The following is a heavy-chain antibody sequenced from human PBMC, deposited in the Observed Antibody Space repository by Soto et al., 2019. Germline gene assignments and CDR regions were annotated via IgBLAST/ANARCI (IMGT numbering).Heavy chain of an antibody. CDR2: ISGRGGST. Sequence: GGSLRLSGAASGITFSSSAMSWVRKAPGKGLEGVSAISGRGGSTYYADSAKGRFTISRDNSKNTLYLQMNSLRAEDTAVYYCAKDPADSSGAFDYWGQGTLVTVSS. J-gene: IGHJ4*02. CDR1: GITFSSSA. V-gene: IGHV3-23*01. CDR3: AKDPADSSGAFDY. D-gene: IGHD2-21*01.